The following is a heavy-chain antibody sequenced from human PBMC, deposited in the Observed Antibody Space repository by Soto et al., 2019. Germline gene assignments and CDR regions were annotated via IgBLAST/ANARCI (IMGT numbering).Heavy chain of an antibody. V-gene: IGHV4-59*01. D-gene: IGHD6-6*01. Sequence: PSETLSLTCTVSGGSISSYYWSWIRQPPGKGLEWIGYIYDSGSTNYNPSLKRRVTISVDTSKNQFSLKLTSVTAADTAVYYCAAPPRYWGQGTLVTVSS. CDR2: IYDSGST. CDR3: AAPPRY. J-gene: IGHJ4*02. CDR1: GGSISSYY.